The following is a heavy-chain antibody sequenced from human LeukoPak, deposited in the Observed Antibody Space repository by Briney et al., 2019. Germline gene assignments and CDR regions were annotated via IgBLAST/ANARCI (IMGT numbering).Heavy chain of an antibody. CDR2: ISGSGGST. D-gene: IGHD2-2*01. J-gene: IGHJ4*02. CDR1: GFTFSSYA. V-gene: IGHV3-23*01. Sequence: GGSLRLSCAASGFTFSSYAMSWVRQAPGKGLEWVSAISGSGGSTYYADSVKGRFTISRDNSKNTLYLQMNSLRAEDTAVYYCAKDLERYCSSTSCSTRYYFDYWGQGTLVTVSS. CDR3: AKDLERYCSSTSCSTRYYFDY.